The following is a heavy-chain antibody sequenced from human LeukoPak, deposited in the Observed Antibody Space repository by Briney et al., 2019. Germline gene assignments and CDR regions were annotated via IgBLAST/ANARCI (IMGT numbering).Heavy chain of an antibody. Sequence: GESLKISCKGSGYSFTSYWISWVRQMPGKGLEWMGRIDPSDSYTNYSPSFQGHVTISADKSISTAYLQWSSLKASDTAMYYCAVYDRDAGYSYGPPFDYWGQGTLVTVSS. D-gene: IGHD5-18*01. CDR1: GYSFTSYW. CDR3: AVYDRDAGYSYGPPFDY. V-gene: IGHV5-10-1*01. J-gene: IGHJ4*02. CDR2: IDPSDSYT.